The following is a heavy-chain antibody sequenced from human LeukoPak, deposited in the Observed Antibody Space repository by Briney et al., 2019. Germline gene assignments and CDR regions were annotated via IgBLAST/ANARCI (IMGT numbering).Heavy chain of an antibody. D-gene: IGHD3-22*01. CDR3: ARVAGRRYSYASSASYYFDY. J-gene: IGHJ4*02. V-gene: IGHV5-51*01. Sequence: GESLKISCKGSGYSFTSYWIGWVRQMPGKGLEWMGIIYPGDSDTRYSPSFQGQVTISADKSISTAYLQWSSLKASDTAMYYCARVAGRRYSYASSASYYFDYWGQGSLVTVSS. CDR1: GYSFTSYW. CDR2: IYPGDSDT.